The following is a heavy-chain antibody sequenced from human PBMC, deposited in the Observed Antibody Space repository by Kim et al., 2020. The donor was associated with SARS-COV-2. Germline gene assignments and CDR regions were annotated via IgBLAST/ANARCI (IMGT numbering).Heavy chain of an antibody. CDR1: GFPFSNAW. J-gene: IGHJ4*02. V-gene: IGHV3-15*01. D-gene: IGHD3-10*01. CDR3: TTPLLWFGDSYPNS. CDR2: IKTRSDGGTT. Sequence: GGSLRLSCAACGFPFSNAWMNWVRQVPGKGLEWVGRIKTRSDGGTTDYAAPVKGRFTISRDDSTNTLYLQMNSLKNEDTAVYYCTTPLLWFGDSYPNSWGQGTLVTVSS.